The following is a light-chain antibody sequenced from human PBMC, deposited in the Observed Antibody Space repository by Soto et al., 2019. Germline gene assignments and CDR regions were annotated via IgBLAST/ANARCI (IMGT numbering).Light chain of an antibody. J-gene: IGKJ1*01. Sequence: EIVLTQSPATLSSSPVEGATLSCRASQTISSFLAWYQQKRGQAPRLLIHGASNRATGIPDRFSGSGSGTDFTLTITRLEPEDFAVYYCQQYGGSPRTFGQGTKVDIK. CDR2: GAS. CDR3: QQYGGSPRT. CDR1: QTISSF. V-gene: IGKV3-20*01.